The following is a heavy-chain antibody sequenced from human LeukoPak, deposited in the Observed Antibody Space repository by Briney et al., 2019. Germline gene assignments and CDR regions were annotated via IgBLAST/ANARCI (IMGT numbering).Heavy chain of an antibody. CDR3: ARDFLYSSSSGY. CDR1: GLTFSSYS. CDR2: ISSSSSYI. D-gene: IGHD6-6*01. J-gene: IGHJ4*02. Sequence: PGGSLRLSCAASGLTFSSYSMNWVRQAPGKGLEWVSSISSSSSYIYYADSVKGRFTISRDNAKNSLYLQMNSLRAEDTAVYYCARDFLYSSSSGYWRQGTLVTVSS. V-gene: IGHV3-21*01.